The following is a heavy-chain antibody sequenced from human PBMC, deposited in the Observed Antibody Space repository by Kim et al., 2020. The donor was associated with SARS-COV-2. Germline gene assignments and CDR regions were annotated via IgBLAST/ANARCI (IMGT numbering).Heavy chain of an antibody. V-gene: IGHV3-53*04. Sequence: GESLKISCEASGVTVSSDYMTWVRQAPGKGLEWVSGIYPGGSRYYTDSVKGRFTISRQNSRNMLYLQMNSLRPDDTAVYYCARGRAATMSDCWGQGTLVSVSS. CDR1: GVTVSSDY. D-gene: IGHD5-12*01. CDR3: ARGRAATMSDC. CDR2: IYPGGSR. J-gene: IGHJ4*02.